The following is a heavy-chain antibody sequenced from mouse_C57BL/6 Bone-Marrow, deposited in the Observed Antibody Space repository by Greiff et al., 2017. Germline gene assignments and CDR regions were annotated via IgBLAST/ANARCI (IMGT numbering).Heavy chain of an antibody. D-gene: IGHD1-1*01. CDR1: GFNIKDDY. J-gene: IGHJ4*01. Sequence: EVKLKQSGAELVRPGASVKLSCTASGFNIKDDYMHWVKQRPEQGLEWIGWIDPENGDTEYASKFQGKATITADTSSNTAYLQLSSLTSEDTAVYYCTTYGSSYGLYYAMDYWGQGTSVTVSS. CDR3: TTYGSSYGLYYAMDY. CDR2: IDPENGDT. V-gene: IGHV14-4*01.